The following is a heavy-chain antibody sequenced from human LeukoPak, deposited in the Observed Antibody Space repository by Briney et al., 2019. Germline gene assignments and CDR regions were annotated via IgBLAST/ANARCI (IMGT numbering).Heavy chain of an antibody. Sequence: GGSLRLSCAASGFTFSSYAMSWVRQAPGKGLEWVSAISGSGGSTYYADSVKGRFTISRDNSKNTPYLQMNSLRAEDTAVYYCAKDESWGAAAGTFPHWGQGTLVTVSS. V-gene: IGHV3-23*01. J-gene: IGHJ4*02. CDR3: AKDESWGAAAGTFPH. CDR2: ISGSGGST. CDR1: GFTFSSYA. D-gene: IGHD6-13*01.